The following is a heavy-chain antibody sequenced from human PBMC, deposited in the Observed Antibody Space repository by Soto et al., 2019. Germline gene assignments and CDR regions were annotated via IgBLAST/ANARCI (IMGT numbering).Heavy chain of an antibody. V-gene: IGHV4-59*01. J-gene: IGHJ5*02. CDR2: TSYTGNT. CDR3: AGDMHAAFTHYCGP. CDR1: GGSITSYH. Sequence: RSLTCIVSGGSITSYHCSWVRQFPWKGVEWIAYTSYTGNTNYNPSLKRRVTISIDTTKNQLSLKLTSMTAADTPVYYWAGDMHAAFTHYCGPRGQGTLGTVSS. D-gene: IGHD1-26*01.